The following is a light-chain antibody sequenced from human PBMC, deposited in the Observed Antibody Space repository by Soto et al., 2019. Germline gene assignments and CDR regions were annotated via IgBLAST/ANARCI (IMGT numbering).Light chain of an antibody. J-gene: IGLJ2*01. Sequence: QSVLTQPPSASGTPGQGVTISCSGSSSNIGSNTVNWYHQLPGTAPRLLIYYNNQRPSGVPDRFSGSKSGTSASLAISGLQSEDEADYYCAAWDDSLNGVVFGGGTKLTVL. CDR1: SSNIGSNT. CDR2: YNN. CDR3: AAWDDSLNGVV. V-gene: IGLV1-44*01.